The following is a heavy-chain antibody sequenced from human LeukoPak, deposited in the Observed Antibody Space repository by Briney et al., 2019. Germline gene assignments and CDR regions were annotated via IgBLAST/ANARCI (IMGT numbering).Heavy chain of an antibody. CDR1: GDSVSSNSAA. V-gene: IGHV6-1*01. D-gene: IGHD3-10*01. J-gene: IGHJ3*02. CDR2: TYYRSKWYN. Sequence: SQTLSLTCAISGDSVSSNSAAWNWIRQSPSRGLEWLGGTYYRSKWYNDYAVSVKSRITINPDTSKNQFSLQLNSVTPEDTAGYYCASSRFGEPYRPYKAAFDIWGQGTMVTVSS. CDR3: ASSRFGEPYRPYKAAFDI.